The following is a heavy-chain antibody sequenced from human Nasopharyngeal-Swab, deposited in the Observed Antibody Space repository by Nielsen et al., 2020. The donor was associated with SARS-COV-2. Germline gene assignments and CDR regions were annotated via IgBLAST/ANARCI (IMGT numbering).Heavy chain of an antibody. J-gene: IGHJ4*02. Sequence: RQAPGKGLEWNGYIYYSGSTYYNPSLKSRVTISVDTSKNQFSLKLSSVTAADTAVYYCARDDVYCSSTSCYRAPLNYWGQGTLVTVSS. V-gene: IGHV4-30-4*01. D-gene: IGHD2-2*01. CDR2: IYYSGST. CDR3: ARDDVYCSSTSCYRAPLNY.